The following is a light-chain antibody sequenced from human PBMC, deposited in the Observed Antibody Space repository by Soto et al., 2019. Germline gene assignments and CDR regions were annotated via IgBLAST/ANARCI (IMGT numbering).Light chain of an antibody. CDR3: QQYGSSPTWT. V-gene: IGKV3-20*01. Sequence: DIVLTQSPGTLSLSPGERATLSCRASQSVSSSYLAWYQQKPGQAPGLLIYGASSRATGIPDRFSGSGSGTDFTPTISRLEPEDFAVYYCQQYGSSPTWTFGQGTKVDIK. CDR2: GAS. J-gene: IGKJ1*01. CDR1: QSVSSSY.